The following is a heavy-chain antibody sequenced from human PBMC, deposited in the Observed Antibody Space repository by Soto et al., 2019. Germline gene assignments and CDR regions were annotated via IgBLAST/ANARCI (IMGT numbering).Heavy chain of an antibody. CDR2: ISSTTNYI. Sequence: GSLILSCAASGFTFTRYSMNWVRQAPGRGLEWVSSISSTTNYIYYGDSMKGRFTISRDNAKNSLYLEMNSLRAEDTAVYYCARESEDLTSNFDYWGQGTLVTVSS. J-gene: IGHJ4*02. V-gene: IGHV3-21*06. CDR1: GFTFTRYS. CDR3: ARESEDLTSNFDY.